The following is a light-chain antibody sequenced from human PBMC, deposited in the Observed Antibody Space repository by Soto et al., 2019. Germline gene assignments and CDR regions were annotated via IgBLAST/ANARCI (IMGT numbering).Light chain of an antibody. J-gene: IGKJ3*01. CDR1: QSISSY. CDR3: QQSYSSPFT. Sequence: DIQMTQSPSSLSASVGDRVTITCRASQSISSYLNWYQQKPGKAPNLLIYAASSLQSGVPSKFSGSGSGTEFTLTISSLQPEAFATYYCQQSYSSPFTFGPGTKVHIK. CDR2: AAS. V-gene: IGKV1-39*01.